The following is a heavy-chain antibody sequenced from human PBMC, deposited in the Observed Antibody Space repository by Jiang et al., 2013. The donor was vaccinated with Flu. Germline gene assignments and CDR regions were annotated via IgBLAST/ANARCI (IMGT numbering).Heavy chain of an antibody. V-gene: IGHV3-23*01. J-gene: IGHJ4*02. CDR3: ARGHFGVVLDY. CDR1: RFTFSSYS. Sequence: VQLLESGGGLVQPGGSLRLSCAGSRFTFSSYSMTWVRQPPGKGLEWVSSISNTADTTIYADSVKGRFISSRDNSKGTLYLQMDSLRNDDTAVYYCARGHFGVVLDYWGQGTLVTVSS. CDR2: ISNTADTT. D-gene: IGHD3-3*01.